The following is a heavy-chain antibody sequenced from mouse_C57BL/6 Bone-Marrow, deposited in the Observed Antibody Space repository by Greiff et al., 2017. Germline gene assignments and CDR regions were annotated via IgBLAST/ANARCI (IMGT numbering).Heavy chain of an antibody. Sequence: EVHLVESGGGLVQPGGSLSLSCAASGFTFTDYYMSWVRQPPGKALEWLGFIRNKANGYTTEYSASVKGRFTISRDNSQSNLYLQMNALRAEDSATYYCARSPTMGYFDVWGTGTTVTVSS. J-gene: IGHJ1*03. CDR3: ARSPTMGYFDV. V-gene: IGHV7-3*01. D-gene: IGHD2-10*01. CDR1: GFTFTDYY. CDR2: IRNKANGYTT.